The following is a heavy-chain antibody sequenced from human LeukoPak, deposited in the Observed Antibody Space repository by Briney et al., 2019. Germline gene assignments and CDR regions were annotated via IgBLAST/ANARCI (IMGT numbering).Heavy chain of an antibody. CDR3: ARDQSYYDSSGYYYLSAFDI. V-gene: IGHV1-18*01. J-gene: IGHJ3*02. CDR1: GYTFTSYG. CDR2: ISAYNGNT. Sequence: ASVKVSCKASGYTFTSYGISWVRQAPGQGLEWMGWISAYNGNTNYARKLQGRVTMTTDTSTSTAYMELRSLRSDDTAVYYCARDQSYYDSSGYYYLSAFDIWGQGTMVTVSS. D-gene: IGHD3-22*01.